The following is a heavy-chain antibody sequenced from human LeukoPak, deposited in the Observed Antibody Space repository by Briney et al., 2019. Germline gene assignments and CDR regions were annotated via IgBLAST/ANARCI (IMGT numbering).Heavy chain of an antibody. CDR1: GFAFDDFA. J-gene: IGHJ4*02. CDR3: SRNGLVDFDY. CDR2: IRRRAYGGAA. Sequence: GGSLRLSCTTSGFAFDDFAMSWVRQPAGKGLEWVGFIRRRAYGGAAEYAASVKGRFIISRDDSEGIAYLQMNSLKTEDTAVYYCSRNGLVDFDYWGQGSRVIVSP. V-gene: IGHV3-49*04.